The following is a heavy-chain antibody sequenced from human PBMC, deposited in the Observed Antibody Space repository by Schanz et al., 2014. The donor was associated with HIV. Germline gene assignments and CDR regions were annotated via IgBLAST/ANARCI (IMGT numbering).Heavy chain of an antibody. CDR3: ARELVPSWGAFDI. CDR1: GFTFSRYW. J-gene: IGHJ3*02. D-gene: IGHD3-16*01. CDR2: IKQDGSEK. V-gene: IGHV3-7*01. Sequence: EVQLVESGGGLVQPGGSLRLSCAASGFTFSRYWMSWVRQAPGKGLEWVANIKQDGSEKYYVDSVKGRFTISRDNAKNSLYLQMNSLRAEDTAVYYCARELVPSWGAFDIWGQGTMVTVSS.